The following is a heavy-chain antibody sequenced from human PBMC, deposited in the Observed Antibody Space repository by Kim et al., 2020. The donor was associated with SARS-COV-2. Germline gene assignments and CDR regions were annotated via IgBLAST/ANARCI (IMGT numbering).Heavy chain of an antibody. CDR3: ARWGAYYYDSSGSLEY. Sequence: GESLKISCKGSGYSFTSYWIGWVRQMPGKGLEWMGIIYPGDSDTRYSPSFQGQVTISADKSISTAYLQWSSLKASDTAMYYCARWGAYYYDSSGSLEYWGQGTLVTVSS. CDR1: GYSFTSYW. J-gene: IGHJ4*02. V-gene: IGHV5-51*01. CDR2: IYPGDSDT. D-gene: IGHD3-22*01.